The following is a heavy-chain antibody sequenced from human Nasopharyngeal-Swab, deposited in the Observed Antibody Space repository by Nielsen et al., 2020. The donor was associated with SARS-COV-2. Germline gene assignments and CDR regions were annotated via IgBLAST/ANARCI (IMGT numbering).Heavy chain of an antibody. D-gene: IGHD3-3*01. CDR2: IKSKTDGGTT. Sequence: GGSLRLSCAASGFTFSNAWMSWVRQAPGKGLEWVGRIKSKTDGGTTDYAAPVKGRFTISRDDSKNTLYLQMNSLKTEDTAAYYCTTDSPLEWLLLSLFKADDYYGMDVWGQGTTVTVSS. CDR3: TTDSPLEWLLLSLFKADDYYGMDV. J-gene: IGHJ6*02. CDR1: GFTFSNAW. V-gene: IGHV3-15*01.